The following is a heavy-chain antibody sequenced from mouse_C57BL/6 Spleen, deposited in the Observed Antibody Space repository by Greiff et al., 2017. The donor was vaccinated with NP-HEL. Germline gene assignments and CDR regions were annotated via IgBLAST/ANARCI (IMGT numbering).Heavy chain of an antibody. CDR2: FYPGSGSI. CDR1: GYTFTEYT. Sequence: QVQLQQSGAELVKPGASVKLSCKASGYTFTEYTIHWVKQRSGQGLEWIGWFYPGSGSIKYNEKFKDKATLTADKSSSTVYMELSRLTSEDSAVYFCARHEDPDYGSSYDWFAYWGQGTLVTVSA. D-gene: IGHD1-1*01. CDR3: ARHEDPDYGSSYDWFAY. J-gene: IGHJ3*01. V-gene: IGHV1-62-2*01.